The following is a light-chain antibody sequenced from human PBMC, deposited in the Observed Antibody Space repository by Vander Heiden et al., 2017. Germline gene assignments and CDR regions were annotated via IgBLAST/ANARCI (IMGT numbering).Light chain of an antibody. V-gene: IGKV1-9*01. CDR2: AAS. J-gene: IGKJ3*01. CDR3: QQLNSYF. Sequence: IQLTQSPSSLSASVGDRVTITCRASQGISSYLAWYQQKPGKAPKLLIYAASTLQSGVRSRFSGSGSGTDFTLTISSLQPEDFATYYCQQLNSYFFGPGTKVDIK. CDR1: QGISSY.